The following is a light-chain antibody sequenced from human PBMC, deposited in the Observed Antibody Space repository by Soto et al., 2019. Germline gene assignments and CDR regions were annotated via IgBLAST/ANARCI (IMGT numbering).Light chain of an antibody. CDR3: QQYENLPT. J-gene: IGKJ5*01. CDR2: DAS. Sequence: DIQMTQSPSSLSASVGDRVTITCQARQNINNYLNWYQQKPGRAPKLLIYDASNLEAGVPSRFRGSGSGTDFTVTISRLQPEDIATYYCQQYENLPTFGQGTRLEIK. V-gene: IGKV1-33*01. CDR1: QNINNY.